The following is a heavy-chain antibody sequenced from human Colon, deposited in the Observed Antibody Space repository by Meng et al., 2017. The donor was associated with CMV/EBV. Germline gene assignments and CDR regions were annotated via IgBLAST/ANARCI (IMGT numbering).Heavy chain of an antibody. CDR3: ASTVGYQLLPGGMDV. Sequence: KVSCKASGGTFSSYTISWVRQAPGQGLEWMGRIIPILGIANYAQKFQGRVTITADKSTSTAYMELSSLRSEDTAVYYCASTVGYQLLPGGMDVWGQGTTVTVSS. J-gene: IGHJ6*02. V-gene: IGHV1-69*02. D-gene: IGHD2-2*01. CDR1: GGTFSSYT. CDR2: IIPILGIA.